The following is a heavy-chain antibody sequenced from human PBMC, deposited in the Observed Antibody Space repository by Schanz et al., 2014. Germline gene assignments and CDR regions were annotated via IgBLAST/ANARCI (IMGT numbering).Heavy chain of an antibody. CDR3: ARDGGRDGYNLAFDV. V-gene: IGHV3-11*01. CDR1: GFIFNDYY. D-gene: IGHD5-12*01. Sequence: VQLVESGGGLVQPGGSLRLSCAASGFIFNDYYMNWIRQAPGKGLEWLSYISRDGTTSYYADSVKGRFTISRDNAKNSLYLEMTSLRGEDTAVYYCARDGGRDGYNLAFDVWGQGTLVTVS. J-gene: IGHJ3*01. CDR2: ISRDGTTS.